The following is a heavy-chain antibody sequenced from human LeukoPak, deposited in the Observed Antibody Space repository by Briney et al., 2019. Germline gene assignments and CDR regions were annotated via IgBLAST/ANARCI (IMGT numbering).Heavy chain of an antibody. D-gene: IGHD5-24*01. V-gene: IGHV3-64*01. J-gene: IGHJ4*02. CDR3: AREGDGYNLDY. CDR1: GFTFSSYA. CDR2: ISSNGGST. Sequence: GGSLRLSCAASGFTFSSYAMHWARQAPGKGLEYVSAISSNGGSTYYANSVKGRFTISRDNSKNTLYLQMGSLRAEDMAVYYCAREGDGYNLDYWGQGTLVTVSS.